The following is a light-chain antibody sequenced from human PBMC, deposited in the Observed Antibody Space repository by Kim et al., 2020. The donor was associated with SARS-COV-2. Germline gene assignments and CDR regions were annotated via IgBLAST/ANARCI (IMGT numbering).Light chain of an antibody. Sequence: ETILTQSPATLSLSPGERATLSCRASQSVGSYLAWYQQKSGQAPRLLIYDASNRVTGIPARFSGSGSGTDFTLTISSVEPEDFAVYYCQQRSNWPPITFGQGTRLEIK. CDR1: QSVGSY. CDR2: DAS. V-gene: IGKV3-11*01. J-gene: IGKJ5*01. CDR3: QQRSNWPPIT.